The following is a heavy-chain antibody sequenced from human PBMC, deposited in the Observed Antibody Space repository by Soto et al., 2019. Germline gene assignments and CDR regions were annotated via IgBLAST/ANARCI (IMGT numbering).Heavy chain of an antibody. D-gene: IGHD1-26*01. CDR3: ARVGGSYYYYYYGMDV. CDR1: GGSISDYY. CDR2: IYSSGST. V-gene: IGHV4-4*07. Sequence: PSETLSLTCTVPGGSISDYYWSWIRQPAGKGLEWIGRIYSSGSTNYNPSLKSRVTISVDTSKNQFSLKLSSVTAADTAVYYCARVGGSYYYYYYGMDVWGQGTTVTVSS. J-gene: IGHJ6*02.